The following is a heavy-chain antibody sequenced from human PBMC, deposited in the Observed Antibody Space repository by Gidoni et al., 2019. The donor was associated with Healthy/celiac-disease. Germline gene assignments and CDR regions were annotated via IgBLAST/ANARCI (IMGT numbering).Heavy chain of an antibody. CDR1: AGTFSSYA. J-gene: IGHJ3*02. CDR3: AYSWVSGGWDHWGKNALDI. V-gene: IGHV1-69*01. CDR2: IFPIFRTA. Sequence: QVQLVQSGAEVHKPGPSVKVSCTASAGTFSSYAISWVRQAPGHGLEWMGGIFPIFRTASYAQKYQGRVTITADESTSTAYMELSSLRSEDTAVYYCAYSWVSGGWDHWGKNALDIWGQGTMVTVSS. D-gene: IGHD6-19*01.